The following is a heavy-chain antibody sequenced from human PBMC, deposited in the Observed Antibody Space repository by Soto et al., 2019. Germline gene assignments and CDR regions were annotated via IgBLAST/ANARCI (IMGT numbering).Heavy chain of an antibody. CDR3: ARASTYYYDSSGYWYYYYGMDV. CDR1: GYTFTSYD. D-gene: IGHD3-22*01. Sequence: KVSCKASGYTFTSYDINWVRQATGQGLEWMGWMNPNSGNTGYAQKFQGRVTMTRNTSISTAYMELSSLRSEDTAVYYCARASTYYYDSSGYWYYYYGMDVWGQGTTVTVSS. CDR2: MNPNSGNT. V-gene: IGHV1-8*01. J-gene: IGHJ6*02.